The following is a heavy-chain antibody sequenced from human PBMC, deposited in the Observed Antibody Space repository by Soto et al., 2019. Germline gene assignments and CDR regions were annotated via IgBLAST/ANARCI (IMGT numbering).Heavy chain of an antibody. Sequence: EVQLVESGGGLVKPGGSLRLSCAGSGFTFSNAWMSWVRRAPGKGLEWVGRIKSDAYGGAIDYAATVKGRFTISIDDSKNTLLLQMNNLRAEDTAVYSCTTTKGRLEPPTNDFWCQGTRVIVPS. CDR1: GFTFSNAW. V-gene: IGHV3-15*01. CDR2: IKSDAYGGAI. J-gene: IGHJ4*02. D-gene: IGHD1-1*01. CDR3: TTTKGRLEPPTNDF.